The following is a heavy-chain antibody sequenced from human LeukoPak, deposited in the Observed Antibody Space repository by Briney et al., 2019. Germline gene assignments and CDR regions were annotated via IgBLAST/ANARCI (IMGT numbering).Heavy chain of an antibody. Sequence: SETLSLTCAVSGYSIGSGYYWGCIRQPPGKGLEWIGSIYHSGSTYYNPSLKSRVTISVDTSKNQFSLKLSSVTAADPAVYYCARSDTIFGVTYFDYWGQGTLVTVSS. CDR3: ARSDTIFGVTYFDY. D-gene: IGHD3-3*01. V-gene: IGHV4-38-2*01. CDR2: IYHSGST. CDR1: GYSIGSGYY. J-gene: IGHJ4*02.